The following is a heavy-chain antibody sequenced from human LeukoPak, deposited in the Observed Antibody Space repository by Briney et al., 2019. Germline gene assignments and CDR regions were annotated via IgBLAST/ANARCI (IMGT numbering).Heavy chain of an antibody. CDR2: INPNSGGT. CDR1: GYTFTSYG. Sequence: ASVKVSCKASGYTFTSYGISWVRQAPGQGLEWMGWINPNSGGTNYAQKFQGRVTMTRDTSISTAYMELSRLRSDDTAVYYCARDEYDYGDYGAAGSAPDYWGQGTLVTVSS. D-gene: IGHD4-17*01. CDR3: ARDEYDYGDYGAAGSAPDY. V-gene: IGHV1-2*02. J-gene: IGHJ4*02.